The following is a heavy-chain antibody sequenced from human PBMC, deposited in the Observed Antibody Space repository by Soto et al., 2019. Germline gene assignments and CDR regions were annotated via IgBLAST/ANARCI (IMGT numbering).Heavy chain of an antibody. J-gene: IGHJ4*02. V-gene: IGHV1-69*02. D-gene: IGHD6-6*01. CDR2: IIPILGIA. CDR1: GGTFSSYT. Sequence: QVQLVQSGAEVKKPGSSVKVSCKASGGTFSSYTISWVRQAPGQGLEWMGRIIPILGIANYAQKFQGRVTTTADKSTSTAYMELSSLRSEDTAVYYCARGEGIAARADYWGQGTLVTVSS. CDR3: ARGEGIAARADY.